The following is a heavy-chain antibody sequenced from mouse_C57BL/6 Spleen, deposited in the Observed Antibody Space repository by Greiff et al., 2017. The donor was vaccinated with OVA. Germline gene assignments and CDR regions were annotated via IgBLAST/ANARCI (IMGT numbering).Heavy chain of an antibody. CDR1: GYSFTGYY. V-gene: IGHV1-42*01. CDR2: INPSTGGT. CDR3: ARRGTVYYFDY. Sequence: VQLKESGPELVKPGASVKISCKASGYSFTGYYMNWVKQSPEKSLEWIGEINPSTGGTTYNQKFKAKATLTVDKSSSTAYMQSKSLTSEDSAVYYCARRGTVYYFDYWGQGTTLTVSS. D-gene: IGHD4-1*01. J-gene: IGHJ2*01.